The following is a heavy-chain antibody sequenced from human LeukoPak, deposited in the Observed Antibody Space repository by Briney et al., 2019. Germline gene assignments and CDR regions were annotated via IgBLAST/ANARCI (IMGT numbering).Heavy chain of an antibody. Sequence: GGSLRLSCAASGFTFSSYVMSWVRQAPGKGLEWVSAISGSGGSTYYADSVKGRFTISRDNSKNTLYLQMNSLRAEDTAVYYCATGVAAAGTNWFDPWGQGTLVTVSS. V-gene: IGHV3-23*01. CDR1: GFTFSSYV. D-gene: IGHD6-13*01. CDR3: ATGVAAAGTNWFDP. J-gene: IGHJ5*02. CDR2: ISGSGGST.